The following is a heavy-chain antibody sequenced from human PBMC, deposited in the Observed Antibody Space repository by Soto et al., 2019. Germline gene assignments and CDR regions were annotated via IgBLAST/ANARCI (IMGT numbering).Heavy chain of an antibody. CDR1: GYTFTSYY. CDR3: GKETASSGSYTIDN. V-gene: IGHV1-46*03. Sequence: GASVKVSCKASGYTFTSYYMHWVRQAPGQGLEWMGIINPSGGSTNYAQRFQGRVTMTRDTSQSTVYMELSSLRSEDTAVYYCGKETASSGSYTIDNWVQGTLVTVSS. J-gene: IGHJ4*02. CDR2: INPSGGST. D-gene: IGHD1-26*01.